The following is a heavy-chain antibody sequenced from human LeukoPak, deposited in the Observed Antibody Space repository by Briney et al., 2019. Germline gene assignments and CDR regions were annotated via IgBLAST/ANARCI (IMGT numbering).Heavy chain of an antibody. J-gene: IGHJ3*01. V-gene: IGHV3-43*01. CDR1: GFTFDDYT. D-gene: IGHD3-22*01. CDR2: ISWDGGST. CDR3: AKDFADSSGPGHV. Sequence: GGSLRLSCAASGFTFDDYTMHWVRQAPGKGLEWVSLISWDGGSTYYADSVKGRFTISRDNSKNSLYLQMNSLRTEDTALYYCAKDFADSSGPGHVWGQGTMVTVSS.